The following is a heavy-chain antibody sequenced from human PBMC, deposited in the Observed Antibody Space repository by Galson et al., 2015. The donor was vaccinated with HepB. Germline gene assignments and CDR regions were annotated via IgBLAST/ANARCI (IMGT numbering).Heavy chain of an antibody. V-gene: IGHV3-53*01. CDR2: TYSGGAT. D-gene: IGHD4-11*01. CDR1: GFSIGTNY. J-gene: IGHJ4*02. CDR3: AKIGYSNYQIQY. Sequence: SLRLSCAATGFSIGTNYMTWVRQAPGKGLECVSVTYSGGATSYTDSVKGRFTISKDTSRDTLYLQMNSLTAEDTAVYYCAKIGYSNYQIQYWGQGTLVTVSS.